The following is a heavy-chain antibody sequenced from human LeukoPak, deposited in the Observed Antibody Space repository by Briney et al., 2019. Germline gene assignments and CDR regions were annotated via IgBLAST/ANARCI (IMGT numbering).Heavy chain of an antibody. CDR1: GFSVSSNF. V-gene: IGHV3-53*01. J-gene: IGHJ4*02. CDR2: IFSGGST. Sequence: GGSLRLSCAASGFSVSSNFMTWVRQAPGKGLEWLSVIFSGGSTYYADSVKGRFTIPRDNSKNTLYLQMNSLRAEDTAVYYCARAHYDSSGPLYFDYWGQGTLVTVSS. CDR3: ARAHYDSSGPLYFDY. D-gene: IGHD3-22*01.